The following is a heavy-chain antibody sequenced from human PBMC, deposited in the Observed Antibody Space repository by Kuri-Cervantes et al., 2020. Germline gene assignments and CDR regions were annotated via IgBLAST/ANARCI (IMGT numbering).Heavy chain of an antibody. CDR2: INPNSGGT. V-gene: IGHV1-2*02. CDR3: ARDQYYYGSGSYYSYDAFDI. CDR1: GYTFTTYG. D-gene: IGHD3-10*01. Sequence: ASVKVSCKASGYTFTTYGISWVRQAPGQGLEWMGWINPNSGGTNYAQKFQGRVTMTRDTSISTAYMELSRLRSDVTAVYYCARDQYYYGSGSYYSYDAFDIWGQETMVTVSS. J-gene: IGHJ3*02.